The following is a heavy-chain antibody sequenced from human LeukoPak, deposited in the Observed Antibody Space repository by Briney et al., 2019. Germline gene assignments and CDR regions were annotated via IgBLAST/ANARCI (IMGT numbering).Heavy chain of an antibody. CDR3: ARDRIRAAAGEKNWFDP. CDR2: INPSGGST. Sequence: GASVKVSCKASGYTFTSYYMHWVRQAPGQGLEWMGIINPSGGSTSYAQKFQGRVTMTRDTSISTAYMELSRLRSDDTAVYYCARDRIRAAAGEKNWFDPWGQGTLVTVSS. CDR1: GYTFTSYY. V-gene: IGHV1-46*01. D-gene: IGHD6-13*01. J-gene: IGHJ5*02.